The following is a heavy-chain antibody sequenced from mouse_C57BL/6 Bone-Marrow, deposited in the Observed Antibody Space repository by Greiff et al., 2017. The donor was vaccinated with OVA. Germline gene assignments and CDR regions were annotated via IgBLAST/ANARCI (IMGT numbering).Heavy chain of an antibody. J-gene: IGHJ3*01. CDR3: ARPLCDDGSSPGFAY. CDR2: IDPNSGGT. D-gene: IGHD1-1*01. V-gene: IGHV1-72*01. Sequence: QVQLQQPGAELVKPGASVKLSCKASGYTFTSYWMHWVKQRPGRGLEWIGRIDPNSGGTKYTEKFKSKATLTVDKPSSTAYMQLSSLTSEDSAVFYCARPLCDDGSSPGFAYWGQGTLVTVSA. CDR1: GYTFTSYW.